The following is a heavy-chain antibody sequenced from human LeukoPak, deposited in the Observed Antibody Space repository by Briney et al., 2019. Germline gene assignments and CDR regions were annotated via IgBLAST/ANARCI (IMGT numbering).Heavy chain of an antibody. J-gene: IGHJ4*02. CDR1: GGSISRYY. CDR3: ARTRLGFDY. V-gene: IGHV4-59*08. CDR2: IYYSGST. Sequence: SETLSLTCTVSGGSISRYYWSWIRQPPGKGLEWIGYIYYSGSTNYNPSLKSRVTISVDTSKNQFSLKLSSVTAADTAVYYCARTRLGFDYWGQGTLVTVSS.